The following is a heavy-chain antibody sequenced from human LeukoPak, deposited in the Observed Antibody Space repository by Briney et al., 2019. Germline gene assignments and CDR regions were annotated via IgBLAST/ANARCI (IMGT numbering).Heavy chain of an antibody. CDR2: ITGSGGTT. J-gene: IGHJ1*01. D-gene: IGHD6-13*01. V-gene: IGHV3-23*01. Sequence: PSGGSLRLSCAASGFTFSNFGMSWVRQAPGTGLEWVSTITGSGGTTYYAESVRGRFTISRDNSKNTLYLQMNTPRADDTAVYYCARLQYTSTSSAAINWGQGTLVTVSS. CDR3: ARLQYTSTSSAAIN. CDR1: GFTFSNFG.